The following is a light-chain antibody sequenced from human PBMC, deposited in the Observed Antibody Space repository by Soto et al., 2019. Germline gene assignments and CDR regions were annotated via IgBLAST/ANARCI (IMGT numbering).Light chain of an antibody. CDR1: QSISNW. Sequence: DIQMTQSPSTLPASVGDRVTITRRPSQSISNWLAWYQQKPGTAPKVMXYHASNLQSGVPSRFSGSGSGTELTLTISSLQPDDFATYYCQQYNSYSPLTFGGGTKVDIK. CDR2: HAS. CDR3: QQYNSYSPLT. V-gene: IGKV1-5*01. J-gene: IGKJ4*01.